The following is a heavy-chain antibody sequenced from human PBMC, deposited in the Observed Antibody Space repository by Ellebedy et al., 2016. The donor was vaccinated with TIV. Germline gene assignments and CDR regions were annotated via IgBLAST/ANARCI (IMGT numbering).Heavy chain of an antibody. CDR2: IKSKTDGGTT. Sequence: GESLKISXAASGFTFSSAWMSWVRQAPGKGLEWVGHIKSKTDGGTTDYAAPVKGRFTISRDDSKDTLYLQMNSLKTEDTALYYCSTRLGGSLGELWGQGTLVIVSS. CDR3: STRLGGSLGEL. D-gene: IGHD3-16*01. J-gene: IGHJ4*02. V-gene: IGHV3-15*01. CDR1: GFTFSSAW.